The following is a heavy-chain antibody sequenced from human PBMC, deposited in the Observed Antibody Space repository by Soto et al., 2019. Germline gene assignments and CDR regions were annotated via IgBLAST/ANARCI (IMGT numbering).Heavy chain of an antibody. Sequence: EVQLLESGGGLVQPGGSLRLSCAASGFTFSRHAMTWVRQAPGKGLEWVSSISENSGGTYYADSAKGRFTISRDNSKNMLELQMNRLRRQDTALYFRARKPNGFDPWGQGTLVVVSS. J-gene: IGHJ5*02. CDR2: ISENSGGT. V-gene: IGHV3-23*01. CDR3: ARKPNGFDP. CDR1: GFTFSRHA.